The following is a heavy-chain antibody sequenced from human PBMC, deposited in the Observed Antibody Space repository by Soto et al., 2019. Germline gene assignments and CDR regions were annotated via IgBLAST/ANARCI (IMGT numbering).Heavy chain of an antibody. CDR1: GYTFTNSY. Sequence: QVQLVQSGAEVKKPGASVKVSCKASGYTFTNSYIHWVRQAPGQGLEWMALLNPNGGSTNYAQNFQGRVTVTRDTSTSTVSMELTSLTSEDTAVYYSARNLAAGEYWGQGTLVTVSS. CDR2: LNPNGGST. D-gene: IGHD6-13*01. CDR3: ARNLAAGEY. J-gene: IGHJ4*02. V-gene: IGHV1-46*01.